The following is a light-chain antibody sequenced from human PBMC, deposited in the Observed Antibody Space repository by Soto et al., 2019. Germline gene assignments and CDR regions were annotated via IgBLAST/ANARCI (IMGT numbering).Light chain of an antibody. Sequence: DVVMTQSPLFLPVTLGQPASISCRSSESLVFSDGNTYLTWLHQRPGQSLRRLIYKVSKRGSGVPDRFSGSGSGTDFTLKISRVEAEDVGLSYCVQGTHWPRTFGQGTKVEIK. CDR3: VQGTHWPRT. J-gene: IGKJ1*01. CDR1: ESLVFSDGNTY. CDR2: KVS. V-gene: IGKV2-30*01.